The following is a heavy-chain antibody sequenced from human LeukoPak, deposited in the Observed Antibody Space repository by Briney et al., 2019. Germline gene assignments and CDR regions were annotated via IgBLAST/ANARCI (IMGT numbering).Heavy chain of an antibody. Sequence: GASVKVSLKSSAYTFTSYDINWVRQANGPGLEWMGWMNPNSGNTGYAQKFQGRVTMTRNTSISTAYMELSSLRSEDTDVYYCARVGGDTVTNRYWGQGTLVTVSS. V-gene: IGHV1-8*01. J-gene: IGHJ4*02. CDR3: ARVGGDTVTNRY. CDR1: AYTFTSYD. D-gene: IGHD4-17*01. CDR2: MNPNSGNT.